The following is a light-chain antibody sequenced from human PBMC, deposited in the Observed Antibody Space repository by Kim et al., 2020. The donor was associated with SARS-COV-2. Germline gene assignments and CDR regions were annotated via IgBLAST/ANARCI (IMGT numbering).Light chain of an antibody. V-gene: IGLV2-8*01. J-gene: IGLJ3*02. CDR3: SSYAGSSNWV. CDR1: SSDVGGDNY. Sequence: GQSVTIPCTGTSSDVGGDNYVSWYQQHPGKAPKLMIYEVSKRPSGVPDRFSGSKSGNTASLTVSGLQAEDEADYYCSSYAGSSNWVFGGGTQLTVL. CDR2: EVS.